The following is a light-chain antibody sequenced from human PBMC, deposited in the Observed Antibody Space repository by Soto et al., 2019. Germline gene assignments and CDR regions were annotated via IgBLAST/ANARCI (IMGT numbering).Light chain of an antibody. J-gene: IGLJ3*02. V-gene: IGLV2-14*01. CDR2: EVS. Sequence: QSALTQPASVSGSPGQSITISCTATSSDVGGYNYVSWFQQHPGNAPKLIIYEVSNRPSGLSNRFSGSKSGNTASLTISGLQAEDEADYYCSSYTTSSTWVFGGGTKVTVL. CDR1: SSDVGGYNY. CDR3: SSYTTSSTWV.